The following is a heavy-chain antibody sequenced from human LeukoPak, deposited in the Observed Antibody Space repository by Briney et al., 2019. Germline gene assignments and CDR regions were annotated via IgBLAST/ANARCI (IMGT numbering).Heavy chain of an antibody. J-gene: IGHJ6*03. Sequence: PGGSLRLSCAAFGFTFSSYGMHWVRQAPGKGLNWVAFIRYDGNNRYCADSVKGRFTISRDNSKNTLYLQMNSLRVEDMGVSYCARPNYDILTGHYIQDYYCMDVWGKGTTVTVSS. CDR3: ARPNYDILTGHYIQDYYCMDV. CDR2: IRYDGNNR. V-gene: IGHV3-30*02. CDR1: GFTFSSYG. D-gene: IGHD3-9*01.